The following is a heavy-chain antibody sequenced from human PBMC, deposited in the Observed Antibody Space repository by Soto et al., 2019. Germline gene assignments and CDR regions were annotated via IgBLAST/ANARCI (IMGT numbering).Heavy chain of an antibody. CDR3: AQNFDY. J-gene: IGHJ4*02. CDR1: VFTFISYS. V-gene: IGHV3-23*01. Sequence: GWSLRLSCASSVFTFISYSMTWVRQGPEKGLEWVSEISADGARTYYADSVKGRFTVSRDNSKNTVYLQMNSLRAEDTAVYYCAQNFDYWGQGTLVTVSS. CDR2: ISADGART.